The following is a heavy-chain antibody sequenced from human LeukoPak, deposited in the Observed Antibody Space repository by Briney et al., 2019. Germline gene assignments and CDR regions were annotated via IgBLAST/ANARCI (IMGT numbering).Heavy chain of an antibody. J-gene: IGHJ3*02. CDR1: GGSISSYY. Sequence: PSETLSLTCTVSGGSISSYYWSWIRQPPGKGLEWIGYIYYSGSTNYNPSLKSRVTISVDTSKNQFSLKVTSVTAADTAVYYCTREGRNSVTNYQAFDIWGQGTMVTVSS. V-gene: IGHV4-59*12. D-gene: IGHD4/OR15-4a*01. CDR3: TREGRNSVTNYQAFDI. CDR2: IYYSGST.